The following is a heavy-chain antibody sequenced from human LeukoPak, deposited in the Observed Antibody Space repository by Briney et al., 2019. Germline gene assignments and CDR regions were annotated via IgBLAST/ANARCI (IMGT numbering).Heavy chain of an antibody. CDR2: ISGSGGST. CDR1: GFTFSSYD. J-gene: IGHJ4*02. Sequence: GGSLRLSCAASGFTFSSYDMSWVRQAPGKGLEWVTAISGSGGSTYYADSVKGRFTISRDNSKNTLYLQMNSLRAEDTAVYYCATPGNTGTTGELDYWGQGTLVTVSS. V-gene: IGHV3-23*01. D-gene: IGHD1-1*01. CDR3: ATPGNTGTTGELDY.